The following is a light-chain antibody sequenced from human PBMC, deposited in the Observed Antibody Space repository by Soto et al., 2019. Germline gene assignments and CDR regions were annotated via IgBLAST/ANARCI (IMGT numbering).Light chain of an antibody. CDR1: QSVTTS. CDR2: GAS. J-gene: IGKJ1*01. CDR3: QQCGGSPRT. Sequence: EIVLTQSPGTLSLSPGERATLSCRASQSVTTSLAWYQQKPGQAPRLLIYGASSRATGIPDRFSGSGSGTDFTLTISRLEHEDFAVYYCQQCGGSPRTFGQGIEVE. V-gene: IGKV3-20*01.